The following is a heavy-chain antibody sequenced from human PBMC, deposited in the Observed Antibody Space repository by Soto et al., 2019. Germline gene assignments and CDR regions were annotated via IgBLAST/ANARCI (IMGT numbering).Heavy chain of an antibody. D-gene: IGHD3-22*01. CDR2: IKSKTDGGTT. J-gene: IGHJ4*01. CDR1: GFTFTNAW. Sequence: EVQLVESGGGLVKPGGSLRLCCAASGFTFTNAWINWVRQAPGKGLEWVGRIKSKTDGGTTDYAEPVKGRFAISRDDSNNMVYLQMNSLKIEDTAVYYCTTDSYSTIIIVRFDYWGHGTLVTVSS. V-gene: IGHV3-15*07. CDR3: TTDSYSTIIIVRFDY.